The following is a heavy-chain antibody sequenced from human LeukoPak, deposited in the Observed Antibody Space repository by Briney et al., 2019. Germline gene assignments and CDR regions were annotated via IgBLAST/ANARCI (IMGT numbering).Heavy chain of an antibody. V-gene: IGHV4-39*01. CDR3: ARQSSCSSTSCYPFDY. Sequence: SETLFLTCTVSGGSINSNSYYWGWIRQPPGKGLEWIGSIYYSGSTYYNPSLKSRVTISVDTSKNQFSLKLSSVTAADTAVYYCARQSSCSSTSCYPFDYWGQGTLVTVSS. CDR2: IYYSGST. J-gene: IGHJ4*02. CDR1: GGSINSNSYY. D-gene: IGHD2-2*01.